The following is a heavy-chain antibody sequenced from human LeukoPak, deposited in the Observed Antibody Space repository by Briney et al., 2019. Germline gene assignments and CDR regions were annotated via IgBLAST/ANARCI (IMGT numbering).Heavy chain of an antibody. J-gene: IGHJ4*02. D-gene: IGHD2-2*01. CDR3: AKDQYCSSTSCQNFDY. V-gene: IGHV3-23*01. CDR1: GFTFSAYS. Sequence: PGGSLRLSCAASGFTFSAYSMTWVRQAPGKGLEWVSGISSTGANIDYAESVRGRFTISRDNSKNTLYLQINSLRAEDTAVYYCAKDQYCSSTSCQNFDYWGQGTLVTVSS. CDR2: ISSTGANI.